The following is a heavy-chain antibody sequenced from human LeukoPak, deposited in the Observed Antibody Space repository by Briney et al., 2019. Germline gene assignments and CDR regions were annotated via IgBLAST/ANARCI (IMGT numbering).Heavy chain of an antibody. Sequence: SVKVSCKASGGTFSSYAISWVRQAPGQGLEWMGGIIPIFGTANYAQKFQGRVTITADESTSTAYMELSSLRSEDTAVYYCARDREGYCSSGSCYAFDYWGQGTLVTVSS. CDR2: IIPIFGTA. J-gene: IGHJ4*02. D-gene: IGHD2-15*01. CDR1: GGTFSSYA. CDR3: ARDREGYCSSGSCYAFDY. V-gene: IGHV1-69*01.